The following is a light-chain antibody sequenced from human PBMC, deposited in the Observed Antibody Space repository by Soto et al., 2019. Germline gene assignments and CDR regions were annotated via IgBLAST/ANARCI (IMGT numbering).Light chain of an antibody. CDR1: QIISTY. Sequence: DIQITQSPSSLSASVGDRFTITFLASQIISTYLNWYQQRAGLAPRLLIYAASSLQSGVPPRFSGSGSGTDFTLTISSLQPEDFATYFCQQTYSAPPTFGQGTKVDIK. CDR2: AAS. V-gene: IGKV1-39*01. CDR3: QQTYSAPPT. J-gene: IGKJ1*01.